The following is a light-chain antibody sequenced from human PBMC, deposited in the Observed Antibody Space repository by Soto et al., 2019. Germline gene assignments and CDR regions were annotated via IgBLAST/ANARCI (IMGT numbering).Light chain of an antibody. J-gene: IGLJ3*02. CDR3: GTWDSSLSAWV. V-gene: IGLV1-51*01. CDR2: DND. CDR1: SSNIGNNH. Sequence: QSVLTQPPSVSAAPGQKVTISCSGSSSNIGNNHASWYQHLPGTAPNLLIFDNDKRPSGIPDRFSGSKSGTSATLGITGLQTGDEADYYCGTWDSSLSAWVFGGGTKLTVL.